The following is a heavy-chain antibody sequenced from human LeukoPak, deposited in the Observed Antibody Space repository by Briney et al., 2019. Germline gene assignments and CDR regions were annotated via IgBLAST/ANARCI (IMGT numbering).Heavy chain of an antibody. CDR3: AKSPGYSSSWYDY. J-gene: IGHJ4*02. CDR2: IYSGGST. V-gene: IGHV3-66*01. CDR1: GLTFSNYN. Sequence: GGSLRLSCAASGLTFSNYNMNWVRQAPGKGLEWVSVIYSGGSTYYADSVKGRFTISRDNSKNTLYLQMNSLRAEDTAVYYCAKSPGYSSSWYDYWGQGTLVTVSS. D-gene: IGHD6-13*01.